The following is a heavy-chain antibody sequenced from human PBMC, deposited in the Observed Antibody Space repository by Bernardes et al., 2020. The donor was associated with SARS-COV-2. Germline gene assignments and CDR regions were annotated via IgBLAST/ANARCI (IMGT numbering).Heavy chain of an antibody. J-gene: IGHJ4*02. CDR2: IYSGGST. Sequence: WGSLRLSCAASGFTVSINYMSWVRQAPGKGLEWVSVIYSGGSTYYADSVKGRFTISRDNSKNTLYLQMNSLRAEDTAVYYCARVRTTYYYDSSGYYPNDYWGQGTLVTVSS. CDR3: ARVRTTYYYDSSGYYPNDY. CDR1: GFTVSINY. D-gene: IGHD3-22*01. V-gene: IGHV3-66*01.